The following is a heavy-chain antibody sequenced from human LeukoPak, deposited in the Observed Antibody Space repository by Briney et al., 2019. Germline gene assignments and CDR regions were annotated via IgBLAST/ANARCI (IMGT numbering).Heavy chain of an antibody. CDR2: IYHSGST. CDR3: ARGPDSSGYYYFDY. V-gene: IGHV4-30-4*01. D-gene: IGHD3-22*01. J-gene: IGHJ4*02. CDR1: GGSISSGDYY. Sequence: SGTLSLTCTVSGGSISSGDYYWSWIRQPPGTGLEWIGYIYHSGSTHFNPSLKSRVTISVDTSKNQFSLKLSSVTAADTAVYFCARGPDSSGYYYFDYWGQGTLVTVSS.